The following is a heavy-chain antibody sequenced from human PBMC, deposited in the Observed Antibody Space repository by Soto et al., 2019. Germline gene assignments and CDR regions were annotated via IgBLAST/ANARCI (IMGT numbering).Heavy chain of an antibody. CDR2: ISGSGGTT. J-gene: IGHJ3*02. D-gene: IGHD6-19*01. CDR1: GFTFSSYA. V-gene: IGHV3-23*01. CDR3: AKTANGWFSAFDI. Sequence: EVQLLESGGGLVQPGGSLRLSCAASGFTFSSYAMSWVRQAPGKGLEWVSAISGSGGTTYYADSVKGRFTFSRDNSKNTLYLQMTSLSAEDTAVYYCAKTANGWFSAFDIWGQGTMVTVSS.